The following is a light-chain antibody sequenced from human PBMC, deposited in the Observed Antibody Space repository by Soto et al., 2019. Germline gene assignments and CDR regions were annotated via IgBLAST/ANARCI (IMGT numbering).Light chain of an antibody. CDR1: SSDVGSSNY. CDR2: DVA. CDR3: CSYAGSDTLI. Sequence: QSVLAQPRSVSGSPGQTVTISCTGSSSDVGSSNYMSWCQQHPGEAPKLVIYDVAQRPSGVPDRLSGSRSGKTASLTISGLQPDDEADYYCCSYAGSDTLIFGSGTKVTVL. V-gene: IGLV2-11*01. J-gene: IGLJ1*01.